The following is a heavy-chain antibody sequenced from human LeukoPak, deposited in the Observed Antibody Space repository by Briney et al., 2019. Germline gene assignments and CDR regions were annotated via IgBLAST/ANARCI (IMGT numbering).Heavy chain of an antibody. CDR2: ISSSSSYI. V-gene: IGHV3-21*01. CDR3: ARENHTSGWYFDY. J-gene: IGHJ4*02. CDR1: GFTFSSYS. D-gene: IGHD6-19*01. Sequence: GGSLRLSCAASGFTFSSYSMNWVRQAPGKGLEWVSSISSSSSYIYYADSVKGRFTISRDNAKNSLYLQMNSLRAEDTAVYYCARENHTSGWYFDYWGQGTLVAVSS.